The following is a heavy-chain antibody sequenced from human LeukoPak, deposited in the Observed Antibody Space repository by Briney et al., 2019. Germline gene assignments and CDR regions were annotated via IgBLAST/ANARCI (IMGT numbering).Heavy chain of an antibody. J-gene: IGHJ6*02. CDR1: GFTFSDYY. Sequence: GGSLRLSCAASGFTFSDYYMSWIRQAPGKGLEWVSYISSSGSTIYYADSVKGRFTISRDNAKNSLYLQMNSLRDEDTAVYFCVRLTGYRSGGSCAMDVWGQGTTVTVSS. D-gene: IGHD2-15*01. CDR2: ISSSGSTI. CDR3: VRLTGYRSGGSCAMDV. V-gene: IGHV3-11*04.